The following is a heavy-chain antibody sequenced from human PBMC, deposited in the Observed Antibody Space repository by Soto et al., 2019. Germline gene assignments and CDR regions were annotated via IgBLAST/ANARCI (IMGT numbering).Heavy chain of an antibody. J-gene: IGHJ6*02. Sequence: GGSLRLSCAASGFTFSSYAMHWVRQAPGKGLEWVAVISYDGSNKYYADSVKGRFTISRDNSKNTLYLQMNSLRAEDTAVYYCARDNESRLLYYYYYGMDVWGQGTTVTVSS. CDR1: GFTFSSYA. CDR2: ISYDGSNK. CDR3: ARDNESRLLYYYYYGMDV. D-gene: IGHD1-26*01. V-gene: IGHV3-30-3*01.